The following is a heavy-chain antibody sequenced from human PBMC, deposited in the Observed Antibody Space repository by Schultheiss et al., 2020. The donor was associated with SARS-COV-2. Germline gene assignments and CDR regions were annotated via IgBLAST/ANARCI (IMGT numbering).Heavy chain of an antibody. D-gene: IGHD3-10*01. J-gene: IGHJ4*02. CDR2: ISSSSSYT. V-gene: IGHV3-11*06. Sequence: GGSLRLSCAASGFTFSDHWMHWVRQAPGKGLEWVSYISSSSSYTNYADSVKGRFTISRDNAKNSLYLQMNSLRAEDTAVYYCASSLGSAGYWGQGTLVTVSS. CDR3: ASSLGSAGY. CDR1: GFTFSDHW.